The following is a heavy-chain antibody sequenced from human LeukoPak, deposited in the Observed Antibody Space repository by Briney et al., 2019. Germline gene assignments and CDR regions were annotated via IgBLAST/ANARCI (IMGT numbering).Heavy chain of an antibody. CDR3: ARVPPRDSSGEGAFDI. CDR1: GGSISSGDYY. D-gene: IGHD3-22*01. J-gene: IGHJ3*02. V-gene: IGHV4-30-4*01. CDR2: IYYSGST. Sequence: SETLSLTCTVSGGSISSGDYYWSWIRQPPGKGLEWIGYIYYSGSTYYNPSLKSRVTISVDTSKNQFSLKLSSVTAADTAVYYCARVPPRDSSGEGAFDIWGQGTMVTVSS.